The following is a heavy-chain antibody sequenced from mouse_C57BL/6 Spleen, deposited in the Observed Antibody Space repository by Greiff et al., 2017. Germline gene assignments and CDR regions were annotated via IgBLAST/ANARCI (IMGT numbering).Heavy chain of an antibody. D-gene: IGHD2-2*01. J-gene: IGHJ2*01. V-gene: IGHV1-53*01. Sequence: QVQLQQPGTELVKPGASVKLSCKASGYTFTSYWMHWVKQRPGQGLEWIGNINPSNGGTNYNEKFKSKATLTVDKSSSTAYMQLSSLTSEDAAVYDCARRKGYGYDFDYWGQGTTLTVSS. CDR1: GYTFTSYW. CDR2: INPSNGGT. CDR3: ARRKGYGYDFDY.